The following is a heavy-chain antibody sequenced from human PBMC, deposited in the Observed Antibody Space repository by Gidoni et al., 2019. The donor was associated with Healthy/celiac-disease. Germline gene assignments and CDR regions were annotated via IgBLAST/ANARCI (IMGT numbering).Heavy chain of an antibody. CDR1: GFTFDDYA. D-gene: IGHD6-13*01. V-gene: IGHV3-9*01. J-gene: IGHJ4*02. CDR3: AKGWDSSWYVGYFDY. Sequence: EVQLVESGGGLVKPGRSLRLSCAASGFTFDDYAMHWVRQAPGKGLEWVSGISWNSGTIGYADSVKGRFTISRDNAKNSLYLQMNSLRAEDTALYYCAKGWDSSWYVGYFDYWGQGTLVTVFS. CDR2: ISWNSGTI.